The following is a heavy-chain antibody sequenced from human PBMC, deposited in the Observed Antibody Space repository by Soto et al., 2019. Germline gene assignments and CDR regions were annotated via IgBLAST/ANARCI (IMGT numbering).Heavy chain of an antibody. J-gene: IGHJ4*02. CDR3: ARLSSSGWPFDS. D-gene: IGHD6-19*01. V-gene: IGHV4-31*03. CDR1: GGSISSGGYY. CDR2: TYNSANT. Sequence: QVQLQESGPGLIKGSQTLTLTCTVSGGSISSGGYYWSWIRQHPRKGLEWIGYTYNSANTYQSRSLNSRVSISADTPKNPFALNLSSVTAADTAMYYCARLSSSGWPFDSWGQGTLVTVSS.